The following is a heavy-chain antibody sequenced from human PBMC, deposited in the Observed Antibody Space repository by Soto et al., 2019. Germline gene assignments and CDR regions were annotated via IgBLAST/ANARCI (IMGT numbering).Heavy chain of an antibody. D-gene: IGHD3-9*01. V-gene: IGHV3-9*01. CDR3: AKDMRQGGQLRYFDWLLPFDAFDI. Sequence: PWGSLRLSCAASGFTFDDYAMHWVRQAPGKGLEWVSGISWNSGSIGYADSVKGRFTISRDNAKNSLYLQMNSLRAEDTALYYCAKDMRQGGQLRYFDWLLPFDAFDIWGQGTMVTVSS. CDR2: ISWNSGSI. J-gene: IGHJ3*02. CDR1: GFTFDDYA.